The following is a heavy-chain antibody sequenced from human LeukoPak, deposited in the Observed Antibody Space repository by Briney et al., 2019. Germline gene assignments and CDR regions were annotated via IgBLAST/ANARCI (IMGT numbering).Heavy chain of an antibody. CDR3: ARDEYIAVAGTLAWDYYYGMDV. Sequence: ASVNVSCKASGSTFTSYGISWVRQAPGQGLEWMGWINTYSGRTNYAQKLQFTVTMSTDTSTSTAYMELRSLRSDDTAVYYCARDEYIAVAGTLAWDYYYGMDVWGQGTTVTVSS. CDR1: GSTFTSYG. CDR2: INTYSGRT. J-gene: IGHJ6*02. V-gene: IGHV1-18*01. D-gene: IGHD6-19*01.